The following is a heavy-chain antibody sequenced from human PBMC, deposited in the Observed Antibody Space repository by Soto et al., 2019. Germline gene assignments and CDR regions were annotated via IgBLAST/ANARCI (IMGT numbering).Heavy chain of an antibody. Sequence: QVQLVQSGAEVKKPGASVKVSCKASGYTFTSYDINWVRQAAGQGLEWMGWMNPNTGNTGYAQKFQGRVTMTRNTSINTAYMELSSLRSDDTAVYYCAKFYSSGAGFDPWAREPWSPSPQ. CDR2: MNPNTGNT. D-gene: IGHD6-19*01. CDR1: GYTFTSYD. J-gene: IGHJ5*02. V-gene: IGHV1-8*01. CDR3: AKFYSSGAGFDP.